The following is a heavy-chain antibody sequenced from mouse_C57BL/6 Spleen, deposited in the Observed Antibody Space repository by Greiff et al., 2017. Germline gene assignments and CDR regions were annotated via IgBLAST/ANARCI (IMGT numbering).Heavy chain of an antibody. D-gene: IGHD1-1*01. V-gene: IGHV1-66*01. Sequence: VQLQQSGPELVKPGASVKISCKASGYSFTSYYIHWVKQRPGQGLEWIGWIYPGSGNTKYNEKFKGKATLTADTSSSTAYMQLSSLTSEDSAVYYCAREDYYYGSSYPDYWGQGTTLTVSS. CDR1: GYSFTSYY. CDR2: IYPGSGNT. CDR3: AREDYYYGSSYPDY. J-gene: IGHJ2*01.